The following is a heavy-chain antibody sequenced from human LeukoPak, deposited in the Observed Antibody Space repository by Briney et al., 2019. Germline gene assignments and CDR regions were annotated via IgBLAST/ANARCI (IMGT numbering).Heavy chain of an antibody. CDR2: ISSSSSTI. CDR1: GFTFSRSN. CDR3: ARDRYYYDSSGSCFDY. V-gene: IGHV3-48*01. D-gene: IGHD3-22*01. Sequence: PGGSLRPSCAASGFTFSRSNMNWVRQAPGKGLEWVSYISSSSSTIYYADSVKGRFTVSRDNAKNSLYLQMNSLRAEDTAVYYCARDRYYYDSSGSCFDYWGQGTLVTVSS. J-gene: IGHJ4*02.